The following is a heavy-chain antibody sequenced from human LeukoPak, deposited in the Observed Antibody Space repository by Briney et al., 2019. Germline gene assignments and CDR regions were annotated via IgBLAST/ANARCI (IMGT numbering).Heavy chain of an antibody. V-gene: IGHV4-39*01. CDR3: ARLHYGGNYGYYYYYMDV. J-gene: IGHJ6*03. Sequence: SETLSLTCTVSGGSISSSSYYWGWIRQPPGKGLEWIANFYYSRNTYYNPSLKSRVTISVDTSKNQFSLKLSSVTAADTAVYYCARLHYGGNYGYYYYYMDVWGKGTTVTISS. CDR2: FYYSRNT. CDR1: GGSISSSSYY. D-gene: IGHD4-23*01.